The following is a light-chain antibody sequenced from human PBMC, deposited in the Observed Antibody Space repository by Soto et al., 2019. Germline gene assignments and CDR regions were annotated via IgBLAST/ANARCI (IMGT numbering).Light chain of an antibody. CDR1: QSVSSSY. Sequence: EIVLTQSPGTLSLSPGERATLSCRASQSVSSSYLAWYQQKPGQVHRLLIYGASYRATGIPDRFSGSGSGRDFTLTISRLEPEDFAVYYCQQYSTSLTWTFGQGTKVEIK. J-gene: IGKJ1*01. V-gene: IGKV3-20*01. CDR2: GAS. CDR3: QQYSTSLTWT.